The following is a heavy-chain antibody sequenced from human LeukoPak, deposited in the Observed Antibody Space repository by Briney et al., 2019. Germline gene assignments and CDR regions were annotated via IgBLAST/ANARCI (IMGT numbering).Heavy chain of an antibody. CDR3: ARGTTAAADYYYFDY. CDR2: IKQDGSEK. D-gene: IGHD6-13*01. J-gene: IGHJ4*02. V-gene: IGHV3-7*04. Sequence: GGSLRLSCAASGFTFSSYWMSWVRQAPGKGLEWVANIKQDGSEKYYVDSVKGRFTISRDNAKNSLYLQMNSLRAEDTAVYYCARGTTAAADYYYFDYWGQGTQVTVSS. CDR1: GFTFSSYW.